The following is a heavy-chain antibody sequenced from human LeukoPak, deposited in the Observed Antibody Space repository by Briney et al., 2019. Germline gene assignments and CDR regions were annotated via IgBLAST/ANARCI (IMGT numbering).Heavy chain of an antibody. CDR2: IYYSGST. D-gene: IGHD6-13*01. CDR1: GGSFSSYY. J-gene: IGHJ5*02. CDR3: ARKGGGQLVNTRRWFDP. Sequence: PSETLSLTCTVSGGSFSSYYWSWIRQPPGKGLEWIGYIYYSGSTNYNPSLKSRVTISLQTSKHQFSLKMTSVTAADTAVYYCARKGGGQLVNTRRWFDPWGQGTLVTVSS. V-gene: IGHV4-59*12.